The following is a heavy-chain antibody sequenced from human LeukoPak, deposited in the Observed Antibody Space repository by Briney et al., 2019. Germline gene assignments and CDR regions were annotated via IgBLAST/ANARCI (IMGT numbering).Heavy chain of an antibody. CDR1: GGTFSSYA. CDR3: AINTPGRIVGATYFDY. V-gene: IGHV1-69*13. CDR2: IIPIFGTA. J-gene: IGHJ4*02. Sequence: SVKVSCKASGGTFSSYAISWMRQAPGQGLEWMGGIIPIFGTANYAQKFQGRVTITADESTSTAYMELSSLRSEDTAVYHCAINTPGRIVGATYFDYWGQGTLVTVSS. D-gene: IGHD1-26*01.